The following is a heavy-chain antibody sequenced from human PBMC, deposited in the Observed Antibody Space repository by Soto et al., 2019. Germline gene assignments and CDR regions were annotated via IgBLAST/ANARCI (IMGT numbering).Heavy chain of an antibody. CDR1: GFTFSNAW. CDR2: IKSKTDGGTT. CDR3: TTDLSSRVVVAATTDY. J-gene: IGHJ4*02. D-gene: IGHD2-15*01. Sequence: EVQLVESGGGLVKPGGSLRLSCAASGFTFSNAWMSWVRQAPGKGLEWVGRIKSKTDGGTTDYAAPVKGRITSSRDDSKNTLYLQMNSLKTEDTAVYYCTTDLSSRVVVAATTDYWGQGTLVTVSS. V-gene: IGHV3-15*01.